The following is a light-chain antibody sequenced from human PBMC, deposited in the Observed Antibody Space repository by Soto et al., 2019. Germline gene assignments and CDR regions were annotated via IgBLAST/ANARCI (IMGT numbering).Light chain of an antibody. CDR1: QNISIY. Sequence: DIQMTQSPSSLFAYVGDTVTITCRASQNISIYLNWYQQKPGEAPRLLMYGASSLQSGVPSRFSGSGSGKDFTLTISSLQPEDFATYYCQQSYSTLRTFGQGTKVEIK. CDR3: QQSYSTLRT. V-gene: IGKV1-39*01. CDR2: GAS. J-gene: IGKJ1*01.